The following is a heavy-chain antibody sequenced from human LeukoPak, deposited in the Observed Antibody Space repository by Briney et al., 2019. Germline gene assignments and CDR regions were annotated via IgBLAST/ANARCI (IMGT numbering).Heavy chain of an antibody. CDR1: GFTFSSYG. Sequence: GGSLRLSCAASGFTFSSYGMHWVRQAPGKGLDWVAVISNDGSKKYYADSVKGRFTISRDNSKNTLSLRVSSLRTEDTAVYYCAKDRYSYAFEYSDSWGQGTLVTVSS. D-gene: IGHD5-18*01. CDR2: ISNDGSKK. CDR3: AKDRYSYAFEYSDS. J-gene: IGHJ4*02. V-gene: IGHV3-30*18.